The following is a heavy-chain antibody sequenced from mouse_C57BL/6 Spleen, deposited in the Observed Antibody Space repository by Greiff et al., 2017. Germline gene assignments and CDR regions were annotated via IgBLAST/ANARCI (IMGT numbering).Heavy chain of an antibody. Sequence: QVQLQQSGAELVKPGASVKISCKASGYAFSSYWMNWVKQRPGKGLEWIGQIYPGDGDTNYNGKFKGKATLTADKSSSTAYMQLSSLTSEDSAVYFCARLAGLLYYFDGWGQGTTLTVSS. CDR1: GYAFSSYW. J-gene: IGHJ2*01. D-gene: IGHD3-3*01. V-gene: IGHV1-80*01. CDR2: IYPGDGDT. CDR3: ARLAGLLYYFDG.